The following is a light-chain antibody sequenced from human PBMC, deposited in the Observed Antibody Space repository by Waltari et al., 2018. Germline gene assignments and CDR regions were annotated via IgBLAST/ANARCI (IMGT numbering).Light chain of an antibody. V-gene: IGLV2-11*01. CDR2: DVI. CDR1: SSDVGRYDY. CDR3: SSYAGSHTSL. Sequence: QSALTQPRAVSGSLGQSVTISCTGTSSDVGRYDYVSWYQQHPGKAPKLLIYDVIKRPSGGPDRVSGSKSGNTASRTISGLQADDETDYYCSSYAGSHTSLFGGGTRLTVL. J-gene: IGLJ3*02.